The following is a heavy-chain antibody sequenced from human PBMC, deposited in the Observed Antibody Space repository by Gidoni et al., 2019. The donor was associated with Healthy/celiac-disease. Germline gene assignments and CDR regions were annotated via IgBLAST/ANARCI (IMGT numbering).Heavy chain of an antibody. J-gene: IGHJ4*02. CDR3: ARDLGGYVIGY. CDR2: IYHRGST. CDR1: GGSISSSNW. V-gene: IGHV4-4*02. Sequence: QVQLQESGQGLVKPSGTLSLTCAVYGGSISSSNWWSWVRQPPGKGLEWIGEIYHRGSTHYNPSLTSRVTISVDKSKNQFSLKLSSVTAADTAVYYCARDLGGYVIGYWGQGTLVTVSS. D-gene: IGHD3-16*01.